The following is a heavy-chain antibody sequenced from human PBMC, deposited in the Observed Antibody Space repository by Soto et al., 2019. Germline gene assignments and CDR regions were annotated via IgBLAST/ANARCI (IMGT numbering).Heavy chain of an antibody. D-gene: IGHD2-15*01. Sequence: ASVKVSGKASGYTFTSYDINWVRQATGQGLEWMGWMNTNSGNTGYAQKFQGRVTMTRNTSISTAYMELSSLVSEDTAVYYCARALYCSGRSCYFNYDYYYGMDVWGQGATVTVSS. CDR2: MNTNSGNT. J-gene: IGHJ6*02. CDR1: GYTFTSYD. CDR3: ARALYCSGRSCYFNYDYYYGMDV. V-gene: IGHV1-8*01.